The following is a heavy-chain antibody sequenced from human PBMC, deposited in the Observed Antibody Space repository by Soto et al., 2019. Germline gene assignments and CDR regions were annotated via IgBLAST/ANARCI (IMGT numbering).Heavy chain of an antibody. V-gene: IGHV4-31*03. Sequence: QVQLQESGPGLVKPSQTLSFTCTVPGGANSSSGYYWRWIRQHPGKGLEWIGYIYYRGSTYYNPSLNGRVTLSVDTSKNKFAIKLRSVSPADTAVYYCARSTDHWGEGTLVTVSS. CDR2: IYYRGST. CDR3: ARSTDH. CDR1: GGANSSSGYY. J-gene: IGHJ5*02.